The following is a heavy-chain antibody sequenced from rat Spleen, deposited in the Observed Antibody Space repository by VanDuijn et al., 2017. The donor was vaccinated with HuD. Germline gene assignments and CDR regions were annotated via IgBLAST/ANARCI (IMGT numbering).Heavy chain of an antibody. D-gene: IGHD1-7*01. J-gene: IGHJ3*01. Sequence: EVQLVESGGGLVQPGRSLKLSCAASGFTFSNYYMAWVRQAPTKGLEWVAYISTGGGSTYYRDSVKGRFTISRDNAKSTLYLQMDSLRSEDTATYYCARHGGLYNWFAFWGQGTLVTVSS. CDR1: GFTFSNYY. CDR2: ISTGGGST. V-gene: IGHV5-27*01. CDR3: ARHGGLYNWFAF.